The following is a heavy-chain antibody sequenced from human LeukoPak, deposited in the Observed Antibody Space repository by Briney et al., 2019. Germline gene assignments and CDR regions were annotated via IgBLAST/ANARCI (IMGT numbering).Heavy chain of an antibody. D-gene: IGHD5-24*01. CDR1: GGSISSYY. CDR2: IYYSGSI. Sequence: SETLSLTCTVSGGSISSYYWSWIRQPPGKGLEWIGYIYYSGSINYNPSLKSRVTISVDTSKNQFSLKLTSVTAADTAVYYCARETRDGYLDAFDIWGQGTLVTVSS. CDR3: ARETRDGYLDAFDI. V-gene: IGHV4-59*01. J-gene: IGHJ3*02.